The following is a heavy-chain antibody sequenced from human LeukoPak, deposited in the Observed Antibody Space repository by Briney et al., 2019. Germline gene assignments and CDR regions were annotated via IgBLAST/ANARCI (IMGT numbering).Heavy chain of an antibody. CDR2: TSYDGSNK. D-gene: IGHD2-15*01. CDR1: GFTFSSYA. J-gene: IGHJ4*02. Sequence: PGGSLRLSCAASGFTFSSYAMHWVRQAPGKGLEWVAVTSYDGSNKYYADSVKGRFTISRDNSKNTLYLQMNSLRAEDTAVYYCARDETPGGYIDYWGQGTLVTVSS. CDR3: ARDETPGGYIDY. V-gene: IGHV3-30*01.